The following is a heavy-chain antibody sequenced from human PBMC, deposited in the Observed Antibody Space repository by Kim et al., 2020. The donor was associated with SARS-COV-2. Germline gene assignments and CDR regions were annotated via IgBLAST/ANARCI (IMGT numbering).Heavy chain of an antibody. CDR3: ARAKSYSSSSYYYYGMDV. D-gene: IGHD6-13*01. Sequence: GGSLRLSCAASGFTFSSYGMHWVRQAPGKGLEWVAVISYDGSNKYYADSVKGRFTISRDNSKNTLYLQMNSLRAEDTAVYYCARAKSYSSSSYYYYGMDVWGQGPTVTVSS. CDR1: GFTFSSYG. CDR2: ISYDGSNK. V-gene: IGHV3-33*05. J-gene: IGHJ6*02.